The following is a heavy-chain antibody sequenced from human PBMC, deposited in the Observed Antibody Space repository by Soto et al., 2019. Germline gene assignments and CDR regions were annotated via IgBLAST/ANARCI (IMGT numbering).Heavy chain of an antibody. CDR2: ISYSGST. CDR1: GGSVSSGSYY. Sequence: SETLSLTCTVSGGSVSSGSYYWSWIRQPPGKGLEYIGYISYSGSTNYNSPLKSRVTISKDPSETQFSLKLSSVTAADTAVYYCARYRRAGTGFDYWGQGTLVTVAS. D-gene: IGHD1-1*01. V-gene: IGHV4-61*01. CDR3: ARYRRAGTGFDY. J-gene: IGHJ4*02.